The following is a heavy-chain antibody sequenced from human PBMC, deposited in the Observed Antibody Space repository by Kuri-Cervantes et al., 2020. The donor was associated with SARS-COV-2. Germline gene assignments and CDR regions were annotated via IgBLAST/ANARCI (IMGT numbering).Heavy chain of an antibody. D-gene: IGHD4-17*01. V-gene: IGHV4-39*07. CDR3: ASVYGDYATRWCFDL. J-gene: IGHJ2*01. Sequence: SETLSLTCTVSGGSISSSSYYWGWIRQPPGKGLEWIGSIYYSGSTYYNPSLKSRVTMSVDTSKNQFSLKLSSVTAVDTAVYYCASVYGDYATRWCFDLWGHGTLVTVSS. CDR2: IYYSGST. CDR1: GGSISSSSYY.